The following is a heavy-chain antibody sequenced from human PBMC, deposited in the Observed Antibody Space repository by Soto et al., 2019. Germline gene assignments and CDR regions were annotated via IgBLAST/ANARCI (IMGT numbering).Heavy chain of an antibody. V-gene: IGHV1-18*01. CDR2: ISAYNGNT. J-gene: IGHJ4*02. CDR3: ARGWFGEVVYDLDY. D-gene: IGHD3-10*01. CDR1: GYIFTNYG. Sequence: QVQLVQSGAEAKKPGASVKVSCKASGYIFTNYGISWVRQAPGQGLEWMGWISAYNGNTNYAQKLQGRVTMTTDTSTSTAYMELRSLGSDDTAVYYCARGWFGEVVYDLDYWGQGPLVTVSS.